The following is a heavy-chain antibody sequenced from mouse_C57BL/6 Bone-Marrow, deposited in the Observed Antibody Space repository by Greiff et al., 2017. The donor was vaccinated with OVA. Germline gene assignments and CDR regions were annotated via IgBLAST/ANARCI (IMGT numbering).Heavy chain of an antibody. V-gene: IGHV14-4*01. CDR1: GFNIKDDY. Sequence: EVQLKESGAELVRPGASVKLSCTASGFNIKDDYMHWVKQRPEQGLEWIGWIDPENGDTEYASKFQGKATITADTSSNTAYLQLSSLTSEDTAVYYCTPFITHVYWGQGTTLTVSS. D-gene: IGHD1-1*01. CDR3: TPFITHVY. CDR2: IDPENGDT. J-gene: IGHJ2*01.